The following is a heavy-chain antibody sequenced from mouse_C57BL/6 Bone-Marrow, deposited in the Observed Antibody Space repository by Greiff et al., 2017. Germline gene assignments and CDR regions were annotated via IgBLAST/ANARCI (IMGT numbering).Heavy chain of an antibody. CDR2: IRNKANNHAT. J-gene: IGHJ4*01. Sequence: EVKLVESGGGLVQPGGSMKLSCAASGFTFSDAWMDWVRQSPEKGLEWVAEIRNKANNHATYYAESVKGRFTISRDDSKSSVYLQMNSLRAEDTGIYYCTRQITTVVATRDAMDYWGQGTSVTVSS. CDR1: GFTFSDAW. V-gene: IGHV6-6*01. D-gene: IGHD1-1*01. CDR3: TRQITTVVATRDAMDY.